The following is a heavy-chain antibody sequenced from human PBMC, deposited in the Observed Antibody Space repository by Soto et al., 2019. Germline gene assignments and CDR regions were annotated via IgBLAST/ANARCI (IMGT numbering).Heavy chain of an antibody. CDR1: GGSISSSSYY. CDR3: ARVVRGGYSGYEGYFDY. Sequence: SETLSLTCTVSGGSISSSSYYWGWIRQPPGKGLEWIGNIYYSGSTYYNPSLKSRVTISVDTSKNQFSLKLSSVTAADTAVYYCARVVRGGYSGYEGYFDYWGQGKLVNVS. CDR2: IYYSGST. V-gene: IGHV4-39*01. J-gene: IGHJ4*02. D-gene: IGHD5-12*01.